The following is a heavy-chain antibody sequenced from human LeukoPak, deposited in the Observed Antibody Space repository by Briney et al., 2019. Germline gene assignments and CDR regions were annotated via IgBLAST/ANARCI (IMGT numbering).Heavy chain of an antibody. CDR2: IYYSGST. CDR3: ARHPVGLWFGEPESSAGY. J-gene: IGHJ4*02. Sequence: SETLSLTCTVSGGSISSSSYYWGWIRQPPGKGLEWIGSIYYSGSTYYNPSLKSRVTISVDTSKNQFSLKLSSVTAADTAVYYCARHPVGLWFGEPESSAGYWGQGTLVTVSS. CDR1: GGSISSSSYY. V-gene: IGHV4-39*01. D-gene: IGHD3-10*01.